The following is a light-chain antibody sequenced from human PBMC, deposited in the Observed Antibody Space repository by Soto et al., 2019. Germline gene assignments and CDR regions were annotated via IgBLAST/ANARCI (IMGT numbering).Light chain of an antibody. CDR2: GAS. CDR3: QQYGASHFT. V-gene: IGKV3-20*01. Sequence: VVLSQSPATLSLSPGEPATLSCRASRAVYINALAWYQQKPGRTPTLLIYGASTRATGIPDRFSATGSGTAFSLTISSVEPEDFAVYYCQQYGASHFTFGPGTRVEI. CDR1: RAVYINA. J-gene: IGKJ3*01.